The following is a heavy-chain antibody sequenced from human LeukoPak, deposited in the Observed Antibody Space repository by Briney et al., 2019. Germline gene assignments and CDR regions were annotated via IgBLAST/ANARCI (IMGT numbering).Heavy chain of an antibody. CDR1: GYSISSCYY. Sequence: SETLSLTCAVCGYSISSCYYWGSIRQPPGKGLECIGSIYHSGSTYYNLSLKSRVTISVDTSKNQFSLKLSSVTAADTAVYYCARDDDCSGGSCYSIADYWGQGTLVTVSS. J-gene: IGHJ4*02. CDR3: ARDDDCSGGSCYSIADY. D-gene: IGHD2-15*01. V-gene: IGHV4-38-2*02. CDR2: IYHSGST.